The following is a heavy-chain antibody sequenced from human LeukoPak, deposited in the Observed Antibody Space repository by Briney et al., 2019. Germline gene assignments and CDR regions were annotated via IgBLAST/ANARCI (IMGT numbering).Heavy chain of an antibody. CDR3: ARDKAEYCSSTSCYRGDAFDI. V-gene: IGHV3-21*01. J-gene: IGHJ3*02. D-gene: IGHD2-2*01. Sequence: PGGSLSLSCAASGFPFSSYSMKRVRPAPGKGLEWVSSISSSSSYIYYADSVKGRFTISRDNAKNSLYLQMNSLRAEDTAVYYCARDKAEYCSSTSCYRGDAFDIWGQGTMVTVSS. CDR1: GFPFSSYS. CDR2: ISSSSSYI.